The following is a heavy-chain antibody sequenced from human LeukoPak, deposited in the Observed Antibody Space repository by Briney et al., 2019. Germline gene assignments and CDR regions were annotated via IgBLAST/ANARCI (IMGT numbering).Heavy chain of an antibody. V-gene: IGHV4-59*01. CDR1: GGSISSYY. D-gene: IGHD3-3*02. CDR2: IYYSGST. J-gene: IGHJ6*03. CDR3: TRAFYPGYYSYMAV. Sequence: SETLSLTCTVSGGSISSYYWSWIRQPPGKGLEWIGYIYYSGSTNYNPSLKSRVTISVDTSKNQFSLKLSSVTAADTAVYYCTRAFYPGYYSYMAVWGKGTTVTVSS.